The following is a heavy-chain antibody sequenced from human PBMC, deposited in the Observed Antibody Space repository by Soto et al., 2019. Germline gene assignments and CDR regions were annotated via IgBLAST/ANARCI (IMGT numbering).Heavy chain of an antibody. Sequence: QITLKESGPTLVRPTQTLTLTCAFSGFSLSTSGVGVGWIRQPPGKALEWLAVIYWDDSKHYSPSLRSRLTITKDTSKNQVVLTMPHMDPMDTGTYYCAHKGPEDWPLDYWGQGTLVTVSS. CDR1: GFSLSTSGVG. D-gene: IGHD3-9*01. J-gene: IGHJ4*02. CDR3: AHKGPEDWPLDY. CDR2: IYWDDSK. V-gene: IGHV2-5*02.